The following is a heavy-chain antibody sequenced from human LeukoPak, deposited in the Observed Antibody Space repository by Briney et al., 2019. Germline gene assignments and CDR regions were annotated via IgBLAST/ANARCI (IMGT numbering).Heavy chain of an antibody. CDR1: GYTFTGYY. V-gene: IGHV1-2*02. D-gene: IGHD5-24*01. Sequence: ASVKVSCKASGYTFTGYYMHWVRQAPGQGLAWMGWINPNSGGTNYAQKFQGRATMTRDTSISTAYMELSRLRSDDTAVYYCARDLVIEMATINRFDPWGQGTLVTVSS. CDR2: INPNSGGT. CDR3: ARDLVIEMATINRFDP. J-gene: IGHJ5*02.